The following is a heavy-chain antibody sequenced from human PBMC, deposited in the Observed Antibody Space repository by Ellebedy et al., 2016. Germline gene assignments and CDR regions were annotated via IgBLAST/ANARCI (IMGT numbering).Heavy chain of an antibody. D-gene: IGHD4-17*01. CDR3: ARFNGDYGWFDP. Sequence: SETLSLTXAVYGGSFSGYYWSWIRQPPGKGLEWIGEINHSGSTNYNPSLKSRVTISVDTSKNQFSLKLSSVTAADTAVYYCARFNGDYGWFDPWGQGTLVTVSS. CDR2: INHSGST. J-gene: IGHJ5*02. CDR1: GGSFSGYY. V-gene: IGHV4-34*01.